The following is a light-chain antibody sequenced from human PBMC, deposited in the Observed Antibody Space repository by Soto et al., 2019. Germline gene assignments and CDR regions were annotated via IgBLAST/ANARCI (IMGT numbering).Light chain of an antibody. V-gene: IGLV1-40*01. CDR1: SSNIGAGYD. Sequence: QSALTQPPSVSGAPGQRVTISCTGSSSNIGAGYDVHWYQQLPGTAPKLLIYGNSNRPSGVPDRFSGSKSGTSASLAITGLQAEDEADYYWQSYDSSLSGYVFGTGTKLTVL. CDR3: QSYDSSLSGYV. CDR2: GNS. J-gene: IGLJ1*01.